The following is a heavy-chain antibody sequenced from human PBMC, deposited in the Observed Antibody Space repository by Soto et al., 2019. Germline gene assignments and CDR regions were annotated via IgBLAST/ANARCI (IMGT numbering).Heavy chain of an antibody. J-gene: IGHJ4*02. CDR2: IYWADDK. D-gene: IGHD3-9*01. V-gene: IGHV2-5*02. CDR1: GFSLLTSELG. Sequence: QITLRESGPTLVKPTQPLTLTCTFSGFSLLTSELGVGWIRQPPGKALEWLALIYWADDKRYSPSLKNRLTIPKDTSKYQVVLTMTNLDPGDTATYYCAQRRRQGLTGPWNFGYFDFCGQRMLLIVSS. CDR3: AQRRRQGLTGPWNFGYFDF.